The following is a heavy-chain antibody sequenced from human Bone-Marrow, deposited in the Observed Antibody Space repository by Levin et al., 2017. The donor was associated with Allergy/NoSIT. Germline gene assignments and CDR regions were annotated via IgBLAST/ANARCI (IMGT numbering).Heavy chain of an antibody. Sequence: GASVKVSCAASGFAFSTYWMYWVRQAPGKGLVWVSRIKPDGSSTSYADSVKGRFTISRDNAKSTLYLQMNSLRAEDTAVYYCTTLYGGNSDFWGQGALVTVSS. V-gene: IGHV3-74*01. CDR2: IKPDGSST. CDR3: TTLYGGNSDF. CDR1: GFAFSTYW. J-gene: IGHJ4*02. D-gene: IGHD4-23*01.